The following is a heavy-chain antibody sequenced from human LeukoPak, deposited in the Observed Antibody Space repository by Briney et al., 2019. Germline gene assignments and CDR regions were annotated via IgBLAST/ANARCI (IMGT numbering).Heavy chain of an antibody. D-gene: IGHD2-15*01. CDR3: ARLVVPRPDYGMDV. CDR2: INPSGGST. CDR1: GYTFTSYG. V-gene: IGHV1-46*01. J-gene: IGHJ6*02. Sequence: ASVKVSFKASGYTFTSYGISWVRQAPGQGLEWMGIINPSGGSTSYAQKFQGRVTMTRDTSTSTVYMELSSLRSEDTAVYYCARLVVPRPDYGMDVWGQGTTVTVSS.